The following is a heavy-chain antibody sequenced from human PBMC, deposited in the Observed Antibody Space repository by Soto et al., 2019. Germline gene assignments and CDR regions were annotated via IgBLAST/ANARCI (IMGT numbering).Heavy chain of an antibody. CDR3: ARKYGSRTDAFDI. D-gene: IGHD6-6*01. CDR2: INHSGST. J-gene: IGHJ3*02. Sequence: SETLSLTCAVYVGSFSGYYWSWIWQPPGKGLQWIGEINHSGSTNYNPSLKSRLTISADTSQNQFSLKLSSVTAADTAVYYCARKYGSRTDAFDIWGQGTMVTVSS. V-gene: IGHV4-34*01. CDR1: VGSFSGYY.